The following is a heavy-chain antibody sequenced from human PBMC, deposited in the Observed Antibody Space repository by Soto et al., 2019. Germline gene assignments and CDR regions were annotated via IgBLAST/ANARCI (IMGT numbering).Heavy chain of an antibody. V-gene: IGHV4-30-2*01. CDR1: GGSISSGGYS. CDR2: IYHSGST. Sequence: SETLSLTCAVSGGSISSGGYSWSWIRQPPGKGLEWIGYIYHSGSTYYNPSLKSRVTMSVDRSKNQFSLKLSSVTAADTAVYYCAREISKGNWFDPWGQGTLVTVS. J-gene: IGHJ5*02. CDR3: AREISKGNWFDP.